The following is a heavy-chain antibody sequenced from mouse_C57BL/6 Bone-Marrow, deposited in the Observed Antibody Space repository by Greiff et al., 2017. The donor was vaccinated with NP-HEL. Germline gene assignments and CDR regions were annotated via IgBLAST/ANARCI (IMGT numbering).Heavy chain of an antibody. D-gene: IGHD2-14*01. J-gene: IGHJ3*01. V-gene: IGHV14-4*01. CDR1: GYTFTSYW. CDR3: TTADRPAY. CDR2: IDPENGDT. Sequence: EVKLQESGAELVKPGASVKLSCKASGYTFTSYWMHWVKQRPEQGLEWIGWIDPENGDTEYASKFQGKATITADTSSNTAYLQLSSLTSEDTAVYYCTTADRPAYGGQGTLVTVSA.